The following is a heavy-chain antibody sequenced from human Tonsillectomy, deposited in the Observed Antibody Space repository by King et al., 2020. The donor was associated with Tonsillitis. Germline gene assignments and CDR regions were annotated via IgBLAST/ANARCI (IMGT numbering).Heavy chain of an antibody. Sequence: QLQESGPGLVKPSETLSLTCTVSGGSISSSSYYWGWIRQPPGKGLEGIGSIYYSGSTYYNPSLKSRVTIAVDTSKNQFSLKLSSLTAADTAVYYCALYDILTGYFDYWGQGTLVTVSS. CDR3: ALYDILTGYFDY. CDR1: GGSISSSSYY. V-gene: IGHV4-39*01. CDR2: IYYSGST. D-gene: IGHD3-9*01. J-gene: IGHJ4*02.